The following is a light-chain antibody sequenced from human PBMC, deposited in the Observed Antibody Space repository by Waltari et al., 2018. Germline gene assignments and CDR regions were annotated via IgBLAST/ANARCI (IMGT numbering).Light chain of an antibody. CDR1: QSVSDY. V-gene: IGKV3-11*01. CDR2: AAS. CDR3: QQRSNWPIS. J-gene: IGKJ5*01. Sequence: EIVLTQSPATLSLSPGERATLSCRASQSVSDYLACYQQKPGQAPRLLISAASNSATGIPARFSVSGSGTDFTLTISSLEPEDFAFYYCQQRSNWPISFGQGTRLEIK.